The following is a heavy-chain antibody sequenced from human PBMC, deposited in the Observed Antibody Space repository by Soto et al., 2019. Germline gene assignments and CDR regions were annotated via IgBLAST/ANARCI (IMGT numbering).Heavy chain of an antibody. V-gene: IGHV3-23*01. Sequence: GGSLRLSCEASGCTFSSYSRSWIRKTTGKGLEWGSAISGSGGSTYYADSEKGRFTICRDNSKNTLYLQMNSLRAEHTAVYYCAISATYGDYGYYYYGMDVWGQATTLTVSS. J-gene: IGHJ6*02. CDR3: AISATYGDYGYYYYGMDV. CDR1: GCTFSSYS. CDR2: ISGSGGST. D-gene: IGHD4-17*01.